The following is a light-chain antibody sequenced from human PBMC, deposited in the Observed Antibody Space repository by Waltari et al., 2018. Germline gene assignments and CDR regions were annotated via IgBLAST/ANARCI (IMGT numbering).Light chain of an antibody. CDR3: QQYSTSPRYT. J-gene: IGKJ2*01. CDR1: QSVSNNY. CDR2: GAS. V-gene: IGKV3-20*01. Sequence: EIVLTQSPGTLSLSPGERATLSCRASQSVSNNYLAWYQQKPGQAPRLLIFGASSRATGIPDRFSGSASGTDFTLTISRLEPEDFAVYYCQQYSTSPRYTFG.